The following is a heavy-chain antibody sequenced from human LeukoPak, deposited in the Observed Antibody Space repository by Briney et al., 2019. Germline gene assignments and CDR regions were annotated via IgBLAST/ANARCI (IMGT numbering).Heavy chain of an antibody. CDR1: GGSISSYY. J-gene: IGHJ3*02. CDR3: ARDGPRRARNDAFDI. V-gene: IGHV4-34*01. D-gene: IGHD2-8*01. CDR2: INHSGST. Sequence: SETLSLTCTVSGGSISSYYWSWIRQPPGKGLEWIGEINHSGSTYYSPSLKSRVTISVDTSKNQFSLKLSSVTAADTAVYYCARDGPRRARNDAFDIWGQGTMVTVSS.